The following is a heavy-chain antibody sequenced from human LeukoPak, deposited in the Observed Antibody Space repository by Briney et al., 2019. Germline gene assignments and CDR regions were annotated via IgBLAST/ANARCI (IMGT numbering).Heavy chain of an antibody. J-gene: IGHJ4*02. V-gene: IGHV4-34*01. CDR3: ARGWRASSSWYNY. CDR2: INHSGST. Sequence: SETLSLTCAVYGGSFSGYYWSWIRQPPGKGLEWIGEINHSGSTNYNPSLKSRVTISVDTSKNQFSLKLSSVTAADTAVYYCARGWRASSSWYNYWGQGTLVTVSP. CDR1: GGSFSGYY. D-gene: IGHD6-13*01.